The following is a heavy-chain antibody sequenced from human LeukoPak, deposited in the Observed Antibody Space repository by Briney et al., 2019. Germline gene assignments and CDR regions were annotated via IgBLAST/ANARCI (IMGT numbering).Heavy chain of an antibody. D-gene: IGHD6-19*01. Sequence: SETLSLTCTVSGGSISSYYWSWIRQPPGKGLEWIGYIYYSGSTNYNPSLKSRVTISVDTSKNQFSLKLSSVTAADTAVYYCARDPGYSSGWFDCWGQGTLVTVSS. J-gene: IGHJ4*02. CDR3: ARDPGYSSGWFDC. CDR1: GGSISSYY. CDR2: IYYSGST. V-gene: IGHV4-59*01.